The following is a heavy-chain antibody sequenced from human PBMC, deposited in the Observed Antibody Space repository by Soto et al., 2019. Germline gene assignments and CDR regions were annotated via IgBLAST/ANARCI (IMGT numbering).Heavy chain of an antibody. CDR3: AKEPNYDFWSGYRYFDS. CDR2: MSGSGGST. J-gene: IGHJ4*02. V-gene: IGHV3-23*01. Sequence: DVQLLESGGGLVQPGGSLRLSCTASGFTFSNYAMSWVHQAPGKGLEWVSSMSGSGGSTYYADSVKGRFTISRDNSKKTLDLHMSSLRAEDTAFYYCAKEPNYDFWSGYRYFDSWGQGSLVIVSS. D-gene: IGHD3-3*01. CDR1: GFTFSNYA.